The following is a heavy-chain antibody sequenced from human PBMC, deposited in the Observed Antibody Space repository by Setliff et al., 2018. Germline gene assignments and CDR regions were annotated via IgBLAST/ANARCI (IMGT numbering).Heavy chain of an antibody. CDR2: ICYSGST. CDR3: ARDSVVPAAPIDY. V-gene: IGHV4-39*07. CDR1: GGSISSSSYY. Sequence: SETLSLTCTVSGGSISSSSYYWGWIRQPPGKGLEWIGSICYSGSTYYNPSLKSRVTISVDTSKNQFSLKLSSVTAADTAVYYCARDSVVPAAPIDYWGQGTLVTVSS. D-gene: IGHD2-2*01. J-gene: IGHJ4*02.